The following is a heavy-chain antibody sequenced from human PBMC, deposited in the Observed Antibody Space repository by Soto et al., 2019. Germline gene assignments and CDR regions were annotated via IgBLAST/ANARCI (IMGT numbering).Heavy chain of an antibody. J-gene: IGHJ3*02. CDR3: ARGGSSDWQVALDI. V-gene: IGHV4-34*01. CDR2: IKHSGSS. Sequence: SETLSLTCAVYAGSFSHYYWNWIRQSPGEGLEWIGKIKHSGSSNYNPSLRSRVSISVDMSKNQFSLRLTSVTAADTAVYYCARGGSSDWQVALDIWGQGTMVTVSS. D-gene: IGHD6-19*01. CDR1: AGSFSHYY.